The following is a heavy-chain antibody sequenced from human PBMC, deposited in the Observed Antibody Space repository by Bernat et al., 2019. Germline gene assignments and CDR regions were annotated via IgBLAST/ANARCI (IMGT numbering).Heavy chain of an antibody. CDR2: IYSGGST. J-gene: IGHJ4*02. D-gene: IGHD4-23*01. CDR3: ARVSVGYYFDY. V-gene: IGHV3-53*01. Sequence: VQLVESGGGVVQPGRSLRLSCAASGFTVSSNYMSWVRQAPGKGLECVSVIYSGGSTYYADSVKGRFTISRDNSKNTLYLQMNSLRADDTAVYYCARVSVGYYFDYWGQGTLVTVSS. CDR1: GFTVSSNY.